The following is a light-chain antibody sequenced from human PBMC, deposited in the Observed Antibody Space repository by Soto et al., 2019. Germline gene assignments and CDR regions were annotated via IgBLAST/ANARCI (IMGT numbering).Light chain of an antibody. CDR1: QSVSSN. J-gene: IGKJ1*01. CDR2: GTS. Sequence: EIVMTQSPATLSVSLGERATISCRASQSVSSNLAWYQQKPGQSPRLLIYGTSTRATGIPARFSGSGSGTEFTLTISSLQSEDFAVYYCHQYNFWRTFGQGTKVDI. V-gene: IGKV3-15*01. CDR3: HQYNFWRT.